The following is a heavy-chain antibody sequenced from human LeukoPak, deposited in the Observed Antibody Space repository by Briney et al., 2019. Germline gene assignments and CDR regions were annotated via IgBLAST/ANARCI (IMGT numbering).Heavy chain of an antibody. CDR2: ISSDGITT. V-gene: IGHV3-74*03. Sequence: PGGSLRLSCAASGFTFSTYWMHWVRQSPGKGLLWVSRISSDGITTTYADSVRGRFTVSRDNAKNTLYLQIKSLRAKDTAIYFCASAPFSVFGVVSWGQGTLVTVSS. CDR3: ASAPFSVFGVVS. D-gene: IGHD3-3*01. J-gene: IGHJ5*02. CDR1: GFTFSTYW.